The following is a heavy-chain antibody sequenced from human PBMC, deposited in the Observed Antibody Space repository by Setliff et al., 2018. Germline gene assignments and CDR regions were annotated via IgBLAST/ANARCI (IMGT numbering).Heavy chain of an antibody. D-gene: IGHD5-18*01. CDR2: TIPMFGST. CDR3: AREGVDTRSSTDYRYYMDV. CDR1: GATFSSYG. J-gene: IGHJ6*03. V-gene: IGHV1-69*05. Sequence: GASVKVSCKASGATFSSYGISWVRQAPGQGLEWMGGTIPMFGSTKYAQKFQERVTIIKDESTSTAYMEVSSLRTEDTAVYYCAREGVDTRSSTDYRYYMDVWGKGTTVTVSS.